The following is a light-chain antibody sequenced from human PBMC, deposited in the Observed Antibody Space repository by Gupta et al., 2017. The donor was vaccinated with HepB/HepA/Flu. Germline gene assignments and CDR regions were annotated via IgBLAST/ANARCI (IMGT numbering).Light chain of an antibody. CDR1: SSDVDNYNF. CDR3: SSYTDNWV. V-gene: IGLV2-11*01. Sequence: QSALTQPRSVSGSPGQSVTISCTGTSSDVDNYNFVSWYQHPPGTAPQHILYDAHKTPTAAPDRSSGSTSGTTAPLTISGLEADEEDYYYYSSYTDNWVFGSGTKLTVL. CDR2: DAH. J-gene: IGLJ3*02.